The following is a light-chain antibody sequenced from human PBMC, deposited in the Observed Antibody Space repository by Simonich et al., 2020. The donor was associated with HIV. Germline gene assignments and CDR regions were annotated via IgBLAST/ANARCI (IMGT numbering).Light chain of an antibody. CDR2: DVS. CDR3: QAWDSSFWV. J-gene: IGLJ3*02. CDR1: SMDVGGYNY. V-gene: IGLV2-11*01. Sequence: QSALTQPRSVSGSPGQSVTISYTGTSMDVGGYNYVSWYQQHPGKAPKLMIYDVSKRPSGVSNRFSGSNSGNTATLTISGTQAMDEADYYCQAWDSSFWVFGGGTKLTVL.